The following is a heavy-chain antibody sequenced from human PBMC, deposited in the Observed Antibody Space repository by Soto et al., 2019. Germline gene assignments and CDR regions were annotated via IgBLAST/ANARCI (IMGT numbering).Heavy chain of an antibody. D-gene: IGHD2-15*01. J-gene: IGHJ6*02. CDR2: IIPIFGTA. CDR1: GGTFSSYA. CDR3: ARSVAAIGYYGMDV. V-gene: IGHV1-69*13. Sequence: ASVKVSCKASGGTFSSYAISWVRQAPGQGLEWMGGIIPIFGTANYAQKFQGRVTITADESTSTAYMELSSLRSEDTAVYYCARSVAAIGYYGMDVWGQGTTVTVSS.